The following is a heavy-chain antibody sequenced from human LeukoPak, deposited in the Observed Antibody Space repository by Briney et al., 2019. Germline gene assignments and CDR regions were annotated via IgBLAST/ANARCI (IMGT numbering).Heavy chain of an antibody. Sequence: SETLSLTCTVSGGSISSYYWSWIRQPPGKGLEWIGYIYYSGSTYYNPSLKSRVTISVDTSKNQFSLKLSSVTAADTAVYYCARGFAGMPLDYWGQGTLVTVSS. CDR3: ARGFAGMPLDY. CDR1: GGSISSYY. J-gene: IGHJ4*02. CDR2: IYYSGST. D-gene: IGHD2-2*01. V-gene: IGHV4-59*12.